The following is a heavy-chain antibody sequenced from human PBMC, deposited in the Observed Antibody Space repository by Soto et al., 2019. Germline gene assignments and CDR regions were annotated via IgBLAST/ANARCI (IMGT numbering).Heavy chain of an antibody. CDR1: GGTFSSYA. D-gene: IGHD3-22*01. J-gene: IGHJ6*02. CDR2: IIPIFGTA. CDR3: AREPYYYDSSCYSHPLGMDV. V-gene: IGHV1-69*06. Sequence: QVQLVQSGAEVKKPGSSVKVSCKASGGTFSSYAISWVRQAPGQGLEWMGGIIPIFGTANYAQKFQGRVTITADKSTSTAYMELSSLRSEDTAVYYCAREPYYYDSSCYSHPLGMDVWGQGTTVTVSS.